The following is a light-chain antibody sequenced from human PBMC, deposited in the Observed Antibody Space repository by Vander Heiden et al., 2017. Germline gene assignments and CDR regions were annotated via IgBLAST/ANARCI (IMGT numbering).Light chain of an antibody. V-gene: IGLV3-21*02. CDR2: DDR. Sequence: YVLTPPPSVSVAPGQTATITCGGHNIGSRSGQWYQKKPGQAPVLVVYDDRVRPSGIPERVSGSNSEDTATLTISRVEAGDEADYYCQVWDSVSDPVVFGGGTKVTV. CDR1: NIGSRS. J-gene: IGLJ2*01. CDR3: QVWDSVSDPVV.